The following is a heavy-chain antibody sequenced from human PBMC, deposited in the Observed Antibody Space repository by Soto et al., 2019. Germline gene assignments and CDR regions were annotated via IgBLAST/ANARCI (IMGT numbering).Heavy chain of an antibody. CDR2: ISSSSSTI. CDR1: GFTFSSYV. J-gene: IGHJ3*02. Sequence: VGSLRLPCAASGFTFSSYVMHWVRQAPGKGLEWVSYISSSSSTIYYADSVKGRFTISRDNAKNSLYLQMNSLRAEDTAVYYCARSPRRYCSGGSCYLDAFDIWGQGT. V-gene: IGHV3-48*01. CDR3: ARSPRRYCSGGSCYLDAFDI. D-gene: IGHD2-15*01.